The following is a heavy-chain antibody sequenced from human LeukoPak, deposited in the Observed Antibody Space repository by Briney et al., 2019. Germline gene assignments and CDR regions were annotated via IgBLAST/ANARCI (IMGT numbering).Heavy chain of an antibody. CDR2: IYYIGST. J-gene: IGHJ4*02. CDR1: GDSISTYY. Sequence: SETLSLTCTVSGDSISTYYWSWIRQPPGEGLEWIGSIYYIGSTNYNPSLKSRVTISVDTSKNQFSLKLSSVTAADTAVYYCAREGVGYSSGWYRRGPNFDYWGQGTLVTVSS. D-gene: IGHD6-19*01. CDR3: AREGVGYSSGWYRRGPNFDY. V-gene: IGHV4-59*12.